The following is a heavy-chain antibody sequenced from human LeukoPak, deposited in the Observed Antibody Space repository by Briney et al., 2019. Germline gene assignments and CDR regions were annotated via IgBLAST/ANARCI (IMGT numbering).Heavy chain of an antibody. V-gene: IGHV4-34*12. J-gene: IGHJ1*01. D-gene: IGHD5/OR15-5a*01. CDR2: IFDGKTI. Sequence: SETLSLTCAVYGESLNSYYXXXXXXXPXXXXEWIGDIFDGKTINYNPSLKSRVTISAVTSSQQFSLSLKSVTAADTAVYFCASGAWSTRLKSWAQGALVIVSS. CDR1: GESLNSYY. CDR3: ASGAWSTRLKS.